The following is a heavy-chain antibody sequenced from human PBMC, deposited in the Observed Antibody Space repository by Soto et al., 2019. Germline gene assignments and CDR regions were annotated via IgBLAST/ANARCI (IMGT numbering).Heavy chain of an antibody. CDR2: VSGSGTDT. Sequence: EVQLLESGGGLVRPGGSLRLSCAASGFTFNTHAMSWVRQAPGKGLEWVSVVSGSGTDTYYADSVKGRFTISRDNSKNTLYVHMNSLSAEDTAVYYCAKGSYYFDNSGRPNGYFDYGGQGILVTVSP. CDR3: AKGSYYFDNSGRPNGYFDY. V-gene: IGHV3-23*01. CDR1: GFTFNTHA. J-gene: IGHJ4*02. D-gene: IGHD3-22*01.